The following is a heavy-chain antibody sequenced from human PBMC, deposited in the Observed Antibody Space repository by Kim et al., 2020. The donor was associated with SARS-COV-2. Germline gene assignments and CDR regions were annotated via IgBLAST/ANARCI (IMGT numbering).Heavy chain of an antibody. CDR1: GFTFDDYA. CDR3: AKAKAMTGTTLGLDV. D-gene: IGHD1-20*01. CDR2: INWDGGTT. Sequence: GGSLRLSCAASGFTFDDYAMHWVRQPPGKGLEWVSFINWDGGTTYYAYSVKGRFTISRYNSKNTLSLQMNSQTTEDTAFYYCAKAKAMTGTTLGLDVLV. J-gene: IGHJ3*01. V-gene: IGHV3-43*01.